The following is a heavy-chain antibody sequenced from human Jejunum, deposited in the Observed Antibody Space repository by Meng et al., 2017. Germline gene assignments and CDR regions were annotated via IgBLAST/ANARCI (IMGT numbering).Heavy chain of an antibody. CDR2: INPGGSTT. D-gene: IGHD2-8*02. CDR3: ARDFSYNETYWWFDP. CDR1: GYTFSTHY. V-gene: IGHV1-46*01. Sequence: ASVKVSCKASGYTFSTHYMHWVRQAPGQGLEWMGVINPGGSTTIYAQQFQGRLTMTTDTSTSTVYMELSSLRSDDTAVYYCARDFSYNETYWWFDPWGQGTLVTFSS. J-gene: IGHJ5*02.